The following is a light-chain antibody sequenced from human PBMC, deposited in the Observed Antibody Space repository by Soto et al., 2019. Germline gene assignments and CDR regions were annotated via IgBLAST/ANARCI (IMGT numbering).Light chain of an antibody. CDR2: DAF. CDR1: QSVSSY. J-gene: IGKJ2*01. CDR3: QQRSNWPPEST. Sequence: EIVLTQSPATLSLSPGEGVTLSCRASQSVSSYLAWYPQKPGQAPRLLIYDAFNRATGIPDRFSGSGSGTDFTLTISNLAPEDFAVYYCQQRSNWPPESTFGQGNKLEI. V-gene: IGKV3-11*01.